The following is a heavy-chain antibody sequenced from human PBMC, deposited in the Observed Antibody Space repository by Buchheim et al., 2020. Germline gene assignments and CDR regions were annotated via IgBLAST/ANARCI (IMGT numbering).Heavy chain of an antibody. CDR3: ARVASTDYYDSSGYYYSFDY. D-gene: IGHD3-22*01. V-gene: IGHV4-34*01. J-gene: IGHJ4*02. CDR2: INHSGST. CDR1: GGSFSGYY. Sequence: QVQLQQWGAGLLKPSETLSLTCAVYGGSFSGYYWSWIRQPPGKGLEWLGEINHSGSTNYNPSLKSRVTISVDTSKNQFSLKLSSVTAADTAVYYCARVASTDYYDSSGYYYSFDYWGQGTL.